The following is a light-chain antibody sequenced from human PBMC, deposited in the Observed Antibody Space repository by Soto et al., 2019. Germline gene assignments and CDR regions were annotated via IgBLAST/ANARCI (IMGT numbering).Light chain of an antibody. J-gene: IGLJ2*01. CDR3: SSYAGSKTL. V-gene: IGLV2-8*01. CDR2: EVS. CDR1: SSDVGGYNY. Sequence: QSVLTQPPSASGSPGQSVTISCTGTSSDVGGYNYVSWYQQHPGKAPKLMIYEVSKRPSVVPDRFSGSKSGNTASLTVSGLQAEDEADYYCSSYAGSKTLFGGGTKLTVL.